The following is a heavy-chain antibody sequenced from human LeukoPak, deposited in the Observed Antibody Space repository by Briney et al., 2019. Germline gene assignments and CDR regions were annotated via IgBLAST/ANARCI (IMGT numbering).Heavy chain of an antibody. CDR3: AKERDPVVVIAMGYFDY. D-gene: IGHD2-21*01. V-gene: IGHV3-23*01. CDR1: GFTFSSYA. CDR2: ISGSGGST. Sequence: PGGSLRLSCAASGFTFSSYAMSWVRQAPGKGLEWVSAISGSGGSTYYADSVKGRFTISRDNSKNTLYLQMNSLRAEDTAVYYCAKERDPVVVIAMGYFDYWGQGTLVTVSS. J-gene: IGHJ4*02.